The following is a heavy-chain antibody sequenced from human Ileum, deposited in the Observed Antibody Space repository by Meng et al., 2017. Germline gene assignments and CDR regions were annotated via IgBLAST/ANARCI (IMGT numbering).Heavy chain of an antibody. CDR1: GFTFSSNA. J-gene: IGHJ1*01. CDR2: ISGSSGNT. Sequence: GGSLRLSCAASGFTFSSNAMSWVRRAPGKGLEWVSSISGSSGNTDYADSVKGRFTISRDNSKNTLYLQMNSLRDEDTALYYCAKDQSVYGSGSSGYFQHWGQGTQVTVSS. D-gene: IGHD3-10*01. V-gene: IGHV3-23*01. CDR3: AKDQSVYGSGSSGYFQH.